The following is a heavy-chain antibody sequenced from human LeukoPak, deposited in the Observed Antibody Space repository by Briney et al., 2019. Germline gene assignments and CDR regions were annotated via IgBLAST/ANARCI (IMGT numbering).Heavy chain of an antibody. J-gene: IGHJ4*02. CDR1: GFSFSDYW. D-gene: IGHD6-19*01. V-gene: IGHV3-74*01. CDR3: ARVRGAVAGRGALDY. CDR2: LNADGSYT. Sequence: GGCLRLSCPAYGFSFSDYWMHSVRQTPGKGLVWVSCLNADGSYTNYADSVKGRFTISRDNAKNTLYLHLDNVRAEDTAVYYCARVRGAVAGRGALDYWGQGTLVTVSS.